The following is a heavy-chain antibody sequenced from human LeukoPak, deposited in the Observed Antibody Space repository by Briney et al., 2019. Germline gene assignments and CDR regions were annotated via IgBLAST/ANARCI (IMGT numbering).Heavy chain of an antibody. Sequence: GESLKISCKGSGYSFTSYWIGWVRQMPGKGLEWMGIIYPGDSDTRYSPSFQGQVTISADKSISTAYLQWSSLKASDTAMYYCARQGQNSQMKIRYFDWFTPIYFDYWGQGTLVTVSS. D-gene: IGHD3-9*01. J-gene: IGHJ4*02. CDR1: GYSFTSYW. CDR2: IYPGDSDT. V-gene: IGHV5-51*01. CDR3: ARQGQNSQMKIRYFDWFTPIYFDY.